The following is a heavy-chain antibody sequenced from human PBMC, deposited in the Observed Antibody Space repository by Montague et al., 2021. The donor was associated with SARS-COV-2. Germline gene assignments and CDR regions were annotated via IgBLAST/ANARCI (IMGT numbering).Heavy chain of an antibody. Sequence: SETLSLTCAVYGGSFSDYHWTWIRQSPGEGLERIGQINFGGSTKYNPSLKSRVTISIDTSKNQFSLTLTPVTAADTAVYYCARGAPGYWGQGTLVTVSS. CDR1: GGSFSDYH. D-gene: IGHD1-1*01. J-gene: IGHJ4*02. V-gene: IGHV4-34*01. CDR3: ARGAPGY. CDR2: INFGGST.